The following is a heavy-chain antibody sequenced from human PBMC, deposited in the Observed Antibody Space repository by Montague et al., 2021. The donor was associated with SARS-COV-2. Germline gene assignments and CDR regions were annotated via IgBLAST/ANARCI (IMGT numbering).Heavy chain of an antibody. Sequence: SLRLSCAASGFTFSSYAMSWVRQAPGKGLEWVSAISGSGGSTYYADSVKGRFTISRDNSKNTLYLQMNSLRAEDMAVYYCAKGIVVVPAAVTFDYWGQGTLVTVSS. J-gene: IGHJ4*02. CDR2: ISGSGGST. V-gene: IGHV3-23*01. D-gene: IGHD2-2*01. CDR3: AKGIVVVPAAVTFDY. CDR1: GFTFSSYA.